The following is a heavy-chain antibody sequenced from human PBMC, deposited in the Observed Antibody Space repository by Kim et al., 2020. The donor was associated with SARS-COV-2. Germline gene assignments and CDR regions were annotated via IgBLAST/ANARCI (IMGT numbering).Heavy chain of an antibody. J-gene: IGHJ6*02. D-gene: IGHD2-8*01. CDR1: GYSFTNFW. CDR3: TRLTWGAGMVFAKEHREDRQGLDV. V-gene: IGHV5-51*01. Sequence: GESLKISCKGSGYSFTNFWIVWVRQMPGKGLEVMGIVYPGDSDARYTPSFQGQVTISADKSISTAYLQWSSLKASDTAMYYCTRLTWGAGMVFAKEHREDRQGLDVWGQGTTVTVSS. CDR2: VYPGDSDA.